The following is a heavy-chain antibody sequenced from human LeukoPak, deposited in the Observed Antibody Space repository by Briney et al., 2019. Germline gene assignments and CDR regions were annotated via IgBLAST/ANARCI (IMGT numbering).Heavy chain of an antibody. CDR3: ALYYYDSSGYYGEHNWFDP. CDR1: GGTFSSYA. Sequence: SVKVSCKASGGTFSSYAISWVRQAPGQGLEWMGGIIPIFGTANYAQKFQGRVTITADESTSTAYVELSSLRSEDTAVYYCALYYYDSSGYYGEHNWFDPWGQGTLVTVSS. V-gene: IGHV1-69*13. CDR2: IIPIFGTA. D-gene: IGHD3-22*01. J-gene: IGHJ5*02.